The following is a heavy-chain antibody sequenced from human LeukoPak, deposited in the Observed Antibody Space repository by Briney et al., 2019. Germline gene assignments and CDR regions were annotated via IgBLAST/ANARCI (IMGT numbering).Heavy chain of an antibody. V-gene: IGHV1-18*01. Sequence: ASVKVSCKASGYTFTSYGISWVRQAPGQGLEWMGWISAYNGNTNYAQKLQGRVTMSTDTSTSTAYMELRSLRSDDTAVYYCARRHSSGWYHDYWGQGTLVTVSS. CDR2: ISAYNGNT. CDR1: GYTFTSYG. CDR3: ARRHSSGWYHDY. D-gene: IGHD6-19*01. J-gene: IGHJ4*02.